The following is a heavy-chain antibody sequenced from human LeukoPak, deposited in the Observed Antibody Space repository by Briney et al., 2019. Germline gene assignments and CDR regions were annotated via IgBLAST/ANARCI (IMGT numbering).Heavy chain of an antibody. CDR2: IYYSGST. J-gene: IGHJ5*02. V-gene: IGHV4-39*07. CDR3: ASNYGSGLDWFDP. D-gene: IGHD3-10*01. Sequence: SETLSLTCTVSGGSISSSSYYWGWIRQPPGKGLEWIGSIYYSGSTYYNPSLKSRVTISVDTSKNQFSLKLSSVTAADTAVYYCASNYGSGLDWFDPWGQGTLVTVSS. CDR1: GGSISSSSYY.